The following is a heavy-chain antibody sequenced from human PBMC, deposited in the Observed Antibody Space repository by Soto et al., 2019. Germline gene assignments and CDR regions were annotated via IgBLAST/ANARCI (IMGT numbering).Heavy chain of an antibody. Sequence: ASVKVSCKASGYTFTSYGISWVRQAPGQRLEWKGWISAYNGNTNYAQKLKGRVTMTTDTSTSTAYMELRSLRSDDTALYYCARDLSPVDTAMVSSYWGQGTLVTVSS. CDR2: ISAYNGNT. CDR3: ARDLSPVDTAMVSSY. D-gene: IGHD5-18*01. CDR1: GYTFTSYG. J-gene: IGHJ4*02. V-gene: IGHV1-18*01.